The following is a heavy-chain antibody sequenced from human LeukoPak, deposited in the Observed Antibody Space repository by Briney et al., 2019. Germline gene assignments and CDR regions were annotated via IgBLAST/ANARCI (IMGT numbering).Heavy chain of an antibody. V-gene: IGHV1-2*02. Sequence: GASVKVSCKASGYTFIGYYMHWVRQAPGQGLEWMGWINPNSGGTNYAQKFQGRVTMTRDTSISTAYMELSRLRSDDTAVYYCARDSALTFGGVIATLDYWGQGTLVTVSS. CDR3: ARDSALTFGGVIATLDY. CDR1: GYTFIGYY. CDR2: INPNSGGT. D-gene: IGHD3-16*02. J-gene: IGHJ4*02.